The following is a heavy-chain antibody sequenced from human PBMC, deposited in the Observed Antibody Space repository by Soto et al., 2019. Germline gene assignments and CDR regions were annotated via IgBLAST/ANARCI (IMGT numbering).Heavy chain of an antibody. CDR3: ARPDTIVVVPAAMRPDDAFDI. CDR2: INPNSGNT. CDR1: GYTFTGYY. Sequence: ASVKVSCKASGYTFTGYYMHWVRQAPGQGLEWMGWINPNSGNTGYAQKFQGRVTMTRNTSISTAYMELSSLRSEDTAVYYCARPDTIVVVPAAMRPDDAFDIWGQGTMVTVSS. V-gene: IGHV1-8*02. D-gene: IGHD2-2*01. J-gene: IGHJ3*02.